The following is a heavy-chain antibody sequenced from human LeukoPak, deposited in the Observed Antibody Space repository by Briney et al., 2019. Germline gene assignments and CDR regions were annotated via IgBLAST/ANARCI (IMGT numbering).Heavy chain of an antibody. CDR1: GGSISSGDYY. Sequence: SETLSPTCTVSGGSISSGDYYWSWIRQPPGKGLEWIGYIYYSGSTYYNPSLKSRVTISVDTSKNQFSLKLSSVTAADTAVYYCARDRVAAAGPYYYYGMDVWGQGTTVTVS. J-gene: IGHJ6*02. CDR3: ARDRVAAAGPYYYYGMDV. D-gene: IGHD6-13*01. CDR2: IYYSGST. V-gene: IGHV4-30-4*01.